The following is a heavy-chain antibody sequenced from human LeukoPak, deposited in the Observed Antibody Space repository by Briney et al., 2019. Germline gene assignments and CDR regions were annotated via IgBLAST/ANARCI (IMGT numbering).Heavy chain of an antibody. J-gene: IGHJ4*02. D-gene: IGHD5-18*01. V-gene: IGHV4-34*01. Sequence: SETLSLTCAVYGGSFSGYYWTWLRQPPGKRLEWIGEINHSGSANYNPSLKSRVTISVDTSKNQFSLKLRSLTAADTAFYYCARGQVWGLLYIDYWGQGALVTASS. CDR1: GGSFSGYY. CDR2: INHSGSA. CDR3: ARGQVWGLLYIDY.